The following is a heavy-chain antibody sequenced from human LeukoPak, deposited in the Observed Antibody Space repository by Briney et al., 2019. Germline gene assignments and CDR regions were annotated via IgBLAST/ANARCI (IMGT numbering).Heavy chain of an antibody. V-gene: IGHV4-34*01. J-gene: IGHJ3*02. CDR2: INHSGST. CDR3: ARARGRKVRAFDI. CDR1: GGSFSGYY. Sequence: PSETLSLTCAVYGGSFSGYYWSWIRQPPGKGLEWIGEINHSGSTNYNPSLKSRVTISVDTSKNQFSLKLSSVTAADTAVYYCARARGRKVRAFDIWGQGTMVTVSS.